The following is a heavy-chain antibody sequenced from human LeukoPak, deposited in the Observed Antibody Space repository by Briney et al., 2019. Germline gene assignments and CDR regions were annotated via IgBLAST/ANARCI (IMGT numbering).Heavy chain of an antibody. CDR1: GYTFTSYG. CDR2: IIPIFGTA. J-gene: IGHJ4*02. D-gene: IGHD6-6*01. CDR3: AREEGYSSSTKRFDY. Sequence: GASVKVSCKASGYTFTSYGISWVRQAPGQGLEWMGGIIPIFGTANYAQKFQGRVTITADESTSTAYMELSSLRSEDTAVYYCAREEGYSSSTKRFDYWGQGTLVTVSS. V-gene: IGHV1-69*13.